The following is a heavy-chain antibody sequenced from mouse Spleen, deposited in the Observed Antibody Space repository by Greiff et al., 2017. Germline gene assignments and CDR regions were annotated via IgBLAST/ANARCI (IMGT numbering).Heavy chain of an antibody. J-gene: IGHJ4*01. CDR2: ISSGGSYT. V-gene: IGHV5-6*01. CDR3: ARHRGELRGAMDY. CDR1: GFTFSTYG. D-gene: IGHD1-1*01. Sequence: EVNVVESGGDLVKPGGSLKLSCAASGFTFSTYGMSWVRQTPDKRLEWVATISSGGSYTYYPDSVKGRFTISRANAKNTLYLQMRSLKLEDTAMYYWARHRGELRGAMDYWGQGTSVTVSS.